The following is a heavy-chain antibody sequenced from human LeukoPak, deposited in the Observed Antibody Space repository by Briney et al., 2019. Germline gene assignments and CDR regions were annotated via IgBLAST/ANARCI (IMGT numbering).Heavy chain of an antibody. CDR3: ASDVIVTITL. Sequence: QPGGSLRLSCAASGFIFSSYWMNWVRQAPGKGLEWVANINQDGSEKYYVDSVKGRFTISRDNAKNSLYLQMNSLRAEDTAVYYCASDVIVTITLWGQGTLVTVSS. J-gene: IGHJ4*02. D-gene: IGHD3-9*01. V-gene: IGHV3-7*03. CDR1: GFIFSSYW. CDR2: INQDGSEK.